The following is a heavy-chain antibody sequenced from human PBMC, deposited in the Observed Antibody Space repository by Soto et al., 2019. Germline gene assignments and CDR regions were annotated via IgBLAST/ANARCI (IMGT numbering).Heavy chain of an antibody. Sequence: PSETLSLTCTVSHGSISSYYCFWVWKRAGKGMELVVRGYTSCSADYNHSLNSQVTISVDTYKNQFSLTLCSVTAADTAVYYCARERTPDLVSSGKTVLDYRGQGSL. CDR2: GYTSCSA. CDR3: ARERTPDLVSSGKTVLDY. D-gene: IGHD6-25*01. J-gene: IGHJ4*02. CDR1: HGSISSYY. V-gene: IGHV4-4*07.